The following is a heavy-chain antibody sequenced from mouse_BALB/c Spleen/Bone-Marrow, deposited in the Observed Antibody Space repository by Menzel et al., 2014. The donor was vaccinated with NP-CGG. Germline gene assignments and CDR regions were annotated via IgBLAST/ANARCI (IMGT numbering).Heavy chain of an antibody. CDR1: GFSLTSYG. D-gene: IGHD1-1*01. CDR3: ARDYYGSSYFDY. Sequence: VHLVESGPGLVAPSQSLSITCTVSGFSLTSYGVHWVRQPPGKGLEWLGVIWAGGSTNYNSALMSRLSMSKDNSKSQVFLKMNSLQTDDTALYYCARDYYGSSYFDYWGQGTTLTVSS. CDR2: IWAGGST. J-gene: IGHJ2*01. V-gene: IGHV2-9*02.